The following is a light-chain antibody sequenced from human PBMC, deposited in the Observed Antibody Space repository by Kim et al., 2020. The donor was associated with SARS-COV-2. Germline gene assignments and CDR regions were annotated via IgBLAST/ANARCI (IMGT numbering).Light chain of an antibody. CDR1: QSVSSSY. V-gene: IGKV3-20*01. J-gene: IGKJ1*01. CDR2: GSS. CDR3: QQYGNYRLT. Sequence: EIVLTQSPGTLSSSPGERATLSCRASQSVSSSYLAWYQQKPGQTPRLLIHGSSSRATGIPDRFSGSGSGTDFTLTISRLEPEDFAVYYCQQYGNYRLTFGQGTKVDIK.